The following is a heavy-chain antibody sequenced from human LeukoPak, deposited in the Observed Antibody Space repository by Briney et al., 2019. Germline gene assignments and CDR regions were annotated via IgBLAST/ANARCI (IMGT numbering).Heavy chain of an antibody. CDR3: ASLAVAGLSEGY. J-gene: IGHJ4*02. CDR2: IYYSGST. D-gene: IGHD6-19*01. CDR1: GGSISSSGYY. V-gene: IGHV4-39*01. Sequence: SETLSLTCTVSGGSISSSGYYWAWIRQPPGKGLEWIASIYYSGSTYYNPSLKSRVTISVDTSRNQFSLKLSSVTAADTAVYYCASLAVAGLSEGYWGQGTLVIVSS.